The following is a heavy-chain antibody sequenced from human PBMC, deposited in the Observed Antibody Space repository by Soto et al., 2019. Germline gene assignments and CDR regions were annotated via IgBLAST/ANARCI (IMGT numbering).Heavy chain of an antibody. Sequence: ASVKVSCKASGYTFTSYGISWVRQAPGQGLEWMGWISAYNGNTNYAQKLQGRVTVTTDTSTSTAYMELRSLRSDDTAVYYCARGSFFVVVRDFGVFDIWGQGTMVTV. CDR2: ISAYNGNT. D-gene: IGHD2-21*01. V-gene: IGHV1-18*01. J-gene: IGHJ3*02. CDR1: GYTFTSYG. CDR3: ARGSFFVVVRDFGVFDI.